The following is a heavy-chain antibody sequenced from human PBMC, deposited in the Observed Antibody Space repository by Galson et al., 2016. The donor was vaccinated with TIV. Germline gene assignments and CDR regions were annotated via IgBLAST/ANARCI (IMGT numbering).Heavy chain of an antibody. V-gene: IGHV1-69*13. CDR2: IIPILGTA. CDR1: GGTFSSYA. CDR3: ARVRFGELAGYYYYMDV. J-gene: IGHJ6*03. Sequence: SVKVSCKASGGTFSSYAISWVRQAPGQGLEWMGRIIPILGTANYAQKFQGRVTITADESTSTAHMELSSLRSEDTAVYYCARVRFGELAGYYYYMDVWGQGTTVTVSS. D-gene: IGHD3-10*01.